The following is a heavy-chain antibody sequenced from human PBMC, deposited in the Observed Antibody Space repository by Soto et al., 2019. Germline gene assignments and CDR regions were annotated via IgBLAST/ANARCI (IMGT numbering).Heavy chain of an antibody. CDR1: GFTFSSYG. CDR2: IWYDGSNK. V-gene: IGHV3-33*01. CDR3: ARVYYDFSDYYGMDV. D-gene: IGHD3-3*01. Sequence: GGSLRLSCAASGFTFSSYGMHWVRQAPGKGLEWVAVIWYDGSNKYYADSVKGRFTISRDNSKNTLYLQMNSLRAEDTAVYYCARVYYDFSDYYGMDVWGQGTTVTVSS. J-gene: IGHJ6*02.